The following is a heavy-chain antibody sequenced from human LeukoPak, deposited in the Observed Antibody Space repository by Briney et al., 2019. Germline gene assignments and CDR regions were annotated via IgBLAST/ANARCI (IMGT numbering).Heavy chain of an antibody. D-gene: IGHD6-19*01. Sequence: ASVKVSCKASVYTFTSSGISWVRQAPGQGLEWMGWISTYTGYSKYAQNLQGRVTMTADTSTSTAYMELSSLRSDDTAVYYCAKNSSAGYSDYWGQGTLVTVSS. CDR1: VYTFTSSG. CDR3: AKNSSAGYSDY. J-gene: IGHJ4*02. V-gene: IGHV1-18*01. CDR2: ISTYTGYS.